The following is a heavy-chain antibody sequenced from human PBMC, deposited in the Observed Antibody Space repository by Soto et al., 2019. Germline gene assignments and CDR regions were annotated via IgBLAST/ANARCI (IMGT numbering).Heavy chain of an antibody. Sequence: ASVKVCCKTSGYTFTSYGISWVRQAPGQGLEWMGIINPSGGSTSYAQKFQGRVTMTRDTSTSTVYMELSSLRSEDTAVYYCARSVLATNDFDYWGQGTLVTVSS. J-gene: IGHJ4*02. CDR2: INPSGGST. V-gene: IGHV1-46*03. D-gene: IGHD5-12*01. CDR1: GYTFTSYG. CDR3: ARSVLATNDFDY.